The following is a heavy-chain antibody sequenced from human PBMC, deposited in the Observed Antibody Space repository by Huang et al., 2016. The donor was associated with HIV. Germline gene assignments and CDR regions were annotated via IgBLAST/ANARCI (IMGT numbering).Heavy chain of an antibody. CDR2: INSYGSST. CDR1: GFTFSSYW. D-gene: IGHD6-13*01. Sequence: VQLVESGGGLVQPGGSLGLSCAASGFTFSSYWLYWVRHVQGKGLVWVSRINSYGSSTTYADSVKGRFTISRDNAKNTLYLQMNSLRAEDTAVYYCASSSSWYDYWFDPWGQGTLVTVSS. J-gene: IGHJ5*02. CDR3: ASSSSWYDYWFDP. V-gene: IGHV3-74*01.